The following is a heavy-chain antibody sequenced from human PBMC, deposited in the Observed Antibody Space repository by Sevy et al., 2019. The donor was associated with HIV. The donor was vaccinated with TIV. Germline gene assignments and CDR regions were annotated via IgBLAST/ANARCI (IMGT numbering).Heavy chain of an antibody. CDR2: INAYNSKT. V-gene: IGHV1-18*04. CDR3: ARDGQVYSSSSVDYYYNGMDV. CDR1: GYTFTSYG. J-gene: IGHJ6*02. Sequence: ASVKVSCKASGYTFTSYGITWVRQAPGQGLEWMGWINAYNSKTNFSQKFQDKFTMTTDTSRSTAYLELRSLTSDDTAVYYCARDGQVYSSSSVDYYYNGMDVWGQGTTVTVSS. D-gene: IGHD6-6*01.